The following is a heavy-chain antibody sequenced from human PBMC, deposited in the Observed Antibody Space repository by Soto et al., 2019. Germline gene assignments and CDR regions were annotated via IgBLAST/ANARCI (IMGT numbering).Heavy chain of an antibody. D-gene: IGHD3-10*01. V-gene: IGHV3-15*01. CDR1: GFTFSSYA. J-gene: IGHJ4*02. CDR2: IRSSAERGTT. Sequence: SGGSLRLSCAASGFTFSSYAMSWVRQAPGKGLEWVGHIRSSAERGTTDYAAPVKGRFTISRDDSQNTLYLQMNSLKTEDTAVYFCYHYGSGSYSTDYWGQGTLVTVSS. CDR3: YHYGSGSYSTDY.